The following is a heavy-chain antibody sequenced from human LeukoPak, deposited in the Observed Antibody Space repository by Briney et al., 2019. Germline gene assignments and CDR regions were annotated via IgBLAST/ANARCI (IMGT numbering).Heavy chain of an antibody. CDR2: VSPNNGGT. J-gene: IGHJ4*02. Sequence: ASVKVSCKTSGYMFTGFFIHWVRQAPGLGLEWMGSVSPNNGGTSYAQRFQGRVNMTSDTSTRTAYLQPSGLRFDDTAVYYCATLLWFGDFDYWGQGTPVTVSS. CDR1: GYMFTGFF. D-gene: IGHD3-10*01. V-gene: IGHV1-2*02. CDR3: ATLLWFGDFDY.